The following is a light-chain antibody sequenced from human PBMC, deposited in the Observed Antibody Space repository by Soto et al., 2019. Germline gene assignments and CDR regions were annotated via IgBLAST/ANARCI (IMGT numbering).Light chain of an antibody. V-gene: IGKV1-5*03. CDR1: QSISSW. J-gene: IGKJ1*01. CDR3: QQYNSYSPYWT. Sequence: DIQMTQSPSTLSASVGDRVTITFRASQSISSWLAWYQQKPGKAPKLLIYKASSLESGVPSRFSGSGSGTEFTLTVSSLQPDDFATYYCQQYNSYSPYWTFGQGTKVEIK. CDR2: KAS.